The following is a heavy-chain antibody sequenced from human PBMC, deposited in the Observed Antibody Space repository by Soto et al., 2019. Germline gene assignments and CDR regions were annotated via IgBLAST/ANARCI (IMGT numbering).Heavy chain of an antibody. Sequence: GESLKISCEGSGYDFTSYWINWVRQMPGKGLEWMGIIYPGDSDTRYSPSFQGQVTISADKYISTAYLQWSSLKASDTAMYYCARQSQQLVLYYGMDVWGQGTTVTVSS. CDR2: IYPGDSDT. CDR3: ARQSQQLVLYYGMDV. V-gene: IGHV5-51*01. J-gene: IGHJ6*02. CDR1: GYDFTSYW. D-gene: IGHD6-13*01.